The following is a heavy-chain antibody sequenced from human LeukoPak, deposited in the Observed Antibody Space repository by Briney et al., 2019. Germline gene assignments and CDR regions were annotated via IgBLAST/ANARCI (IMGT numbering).Heavy chain of an antibody. V-gene: IGHV4-4*07. CDR1: GGSISSYY. CDR3: SGYDFNKFFDY. D-gene: IGHD3-3*01. Sequence: SETLSLTCTVSGGSISSYYWSWIRQPPGKGLEWIGRIYTSGSSNYNPSLTSRVTISVDTSKNQFPLTLNSVTASATALSYYSGYDFNKFFDYWGQGTLVTVSS. J-gene: IGHJ4*02. CDR2: IYTSGSS.